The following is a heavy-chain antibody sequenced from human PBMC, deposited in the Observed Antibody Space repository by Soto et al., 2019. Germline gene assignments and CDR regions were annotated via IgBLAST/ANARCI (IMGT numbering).Heavy chain of an antibody. CDR2: ISGSGAST. Sequence: PVGSLRLSCAASGFTFSSYAMSWVRQAPGKGLEWVSGISGSGASTYYPGSVKGRFTISRDNSKNTLWLQMNSLRGEDTAIYYCAHGRGDVGMDVWGQRTTVTVSS. J-gene: IGHJ6*02. D-gene: IGHD3-10*01. V-gene: IGHV3-23*01. CDR1: GFTFSSYA. CDR3: AHGRGDVGMDV.